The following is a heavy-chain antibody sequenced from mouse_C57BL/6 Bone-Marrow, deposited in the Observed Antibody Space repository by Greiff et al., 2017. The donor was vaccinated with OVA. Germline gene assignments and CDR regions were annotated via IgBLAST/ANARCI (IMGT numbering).Heavy chain of an antibody. D-gene: IGHD1-1*01. Sequence: VQLKQSGPELVKPGASVKISCKASGYSFTDYNMNWVKQSNGKSLEWIGVINPNYGTTSYNQKFKGKATLTVDQSSSAAYMQLNSLTSEDSAVYYCAFYYGSSYRYFDVWGTGTTVTVSS. V-gene: IGHV1-39*01. CDR3: AFYYGSSYRYFDV. CDR2: INPNYGTT. J-gene: IGHJ1*03. CDR1: GYSFTDYN.